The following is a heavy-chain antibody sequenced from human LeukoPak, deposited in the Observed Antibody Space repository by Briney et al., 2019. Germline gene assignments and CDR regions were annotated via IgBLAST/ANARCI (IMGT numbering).Heavy chain of an antibody. D-gene: IGHD6-6*01. Sequence: GGSLRLSCAASGFTFSSYAMHWVRQAPGKGLEWVAVISYDGSNKYYADSVKGRFTISGDNSKNTLYLQMNSLRAEDTAVYYCARRGIAARPGGYYFDYWGQGTLVTVSS. CDR3: ARRGIAARPGGYYFDY. CDR1: GFTFSSYA. V-gene: IGHV3-30-3*01. CDR2: ISYDGSNK. J-gene: IGHJ4*02.